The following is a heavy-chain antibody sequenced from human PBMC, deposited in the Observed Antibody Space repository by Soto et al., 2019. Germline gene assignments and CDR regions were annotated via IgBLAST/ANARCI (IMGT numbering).Heavy chain of an antibody. Sequence: QLQLQESGPRLVKPSETLSLTCSVSGGSISSSSYSWGWIRQPPGKGLEWIGTIYYSGSTHYNPSLEGRVAISADTPNNQLSLRLSSVTAADTAVYCGRQPGHCGSTTCFGYYSVDVWGQGTTVTVS. CDR2: IYYSGST. CDR1: GGSISSSSYS. J-gene: IGHJ6*02. V-gene: IGHV4-39*01. CDR3: GRQPGHCGSTTCFGYYSVDV. D-gene: IGHD2-2*01.